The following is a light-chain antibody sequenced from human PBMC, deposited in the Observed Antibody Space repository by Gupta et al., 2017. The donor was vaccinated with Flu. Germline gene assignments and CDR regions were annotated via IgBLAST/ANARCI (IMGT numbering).Light chain of an antibody. CDR1: QSLVNTD. CDR2: KIS. J-gene: IGKJ2*01. Sequence: DVVMTQSSLSLPVTLGQSASIPCRSSQSLVNTDLDWFHQKPGQSPRRLIYKISNRDSGVPDRFSGSGSGTAFTLNISSVEAEDVGIYYCMQYTCWPHTFGQGTKLEI. V-gene: IGKV2-30*01. CDR3: MQYTCWPHT.